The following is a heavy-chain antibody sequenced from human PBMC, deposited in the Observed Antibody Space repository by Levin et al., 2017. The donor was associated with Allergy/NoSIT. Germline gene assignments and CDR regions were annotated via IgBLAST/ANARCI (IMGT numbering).Heavy chain of an antibody. Sequence: ETMSLTCAASGFTVSSNYMSWVRQAPGKGLEWVSVIYSGGSTYYADSVKGRFTISRDNSKNTLYLQMNSLRAEDTAVYYCASALTPHYYGSGSSDYWGQGALVTVSS. CDR3: ASALTPHYYGSGSSDY. CDR1: GFTVSSNY. CDR2: IYSGGST. V-gene: IGHV3-53*01. D-gene: IGHD3-10*01. J-gene: IGHJ4*02.